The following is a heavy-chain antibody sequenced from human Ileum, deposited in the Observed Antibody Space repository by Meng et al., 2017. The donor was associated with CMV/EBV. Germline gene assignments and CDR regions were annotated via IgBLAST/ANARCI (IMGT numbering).Heavy chain of an antibody. CDR3: ARGPCWWLQGDYYYYGMDV. CDR1: SGSSSDYY. Sequence: SETLSLTCAVDSGSSSDYYWSWIRQPPGKGLEWIGEINHSGSTNYNPSLKSRVTISVDTSKNQFSLKLSSVTAADTAVYYCARGPCWWLQGDYYYYGMDVWGQGTTVTVSS. CDR2: INHSGST. V-gene: IGHV4-34*01. J-gene: IGHJ6*02. D-gene: IGHD5-24*01.